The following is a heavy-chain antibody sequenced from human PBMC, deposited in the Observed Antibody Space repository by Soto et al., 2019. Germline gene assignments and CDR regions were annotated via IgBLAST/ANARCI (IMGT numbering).Heavy chain of an antibody. J-gene: IGHJ4*02. V-gene: IGHV3-7*03. Sequence: PVGSLRLSCAASGFTFSSFWMSWVRQAPGKGLEWVANIKQDGSEKYYVDSVKGRFTISRDNIKNSLYLQMNSLRAEDTAMYYCATAAVGDSWGQGTLVTVSS. CDR1: GFTFSSFW. CDR3: ATAAVGDS. D-gene: IGHD3-10*01. CDR2: IKQDGSEK.